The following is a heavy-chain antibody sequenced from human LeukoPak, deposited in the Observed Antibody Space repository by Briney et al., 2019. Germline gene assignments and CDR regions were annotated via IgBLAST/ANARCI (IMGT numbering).Heavy chain of an antibody. J-gene: IGHJ4*02. CDR2: ISGSGGST. V-gene: IGHV3-23*01. CDR1: GFTFSSHA. Sequence: PGGSLRLSCAASGFTFSSHAMSWVRQAPGKGLEWVSAISGSGGSTYYADPVKGRFTISRDNAKNSLYLQMNSLRAEDTAVYYCARSYGAFSGPVAYWGQGTLVTLSS. D-gene: IGHD4-17*01. CDR3: ARSYGAFSGPVAY.